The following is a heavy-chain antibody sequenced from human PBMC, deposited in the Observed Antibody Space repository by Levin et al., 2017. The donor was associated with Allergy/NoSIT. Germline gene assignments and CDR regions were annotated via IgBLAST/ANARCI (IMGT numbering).Heavy chain of an antibody. V-gene: IGHV2-5*02. CDR1: GFSLSTSGVG. D-gene: IGHD1-26*01. CDR3: AHRQYASLYWDWGDFDH. J-gene: IGHJ4*02. CDR2: IYWDDDK. Sequence: SGPTLVKPTQTLTLTCTFSGFSLSTSGVGVGWIRQPPGKALEWLALIYWDDDKRYSPSLKNRLTIMKDTSRNQVVLSMTNMDPVDTAIYYCAHRQYASLYWDWGDFDHWGQGTLVTVSS.